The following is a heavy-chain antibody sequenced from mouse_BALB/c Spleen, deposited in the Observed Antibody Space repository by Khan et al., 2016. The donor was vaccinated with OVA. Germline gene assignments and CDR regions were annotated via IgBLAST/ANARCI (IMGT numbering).Heavy chain of an antibody. CDR3: AGGFPTY. V-gene: IGHV3-1*02. J-gene: IGHJ3*01. CDR1: GYSITSGYN. CDR2: IHFSGST. Sequence: QLQESGPDLVKPSQSLSLTCTVTGYSITSGYNWHWIRQFPGNKLEWMGYIHFSGSTSYNPSLKRRISITRDTSKNQFFLQLNSVTTEDTSTYYCAGGFPTYWGQGTLVTVSA.